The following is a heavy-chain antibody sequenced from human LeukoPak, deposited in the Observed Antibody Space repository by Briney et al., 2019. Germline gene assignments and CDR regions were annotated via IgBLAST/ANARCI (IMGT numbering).Heavy chain of an antibody. CDR3: ARDLDYYDSSGSHRRRNYFDY. CDR2: IHSDGST. J-gene: IGHJ4*02. CDR1: GFTFSDYS. Sequence: GGSLRLSCAASGFTFSDYSMNWVRQAPGKGLEWVSIIHSDGSTYYADSVKGRFTISRDTSKNTLYLQMNSLRGEDTAMYYCARDLDYYDSSGSHRRRNYFDYWGQGTLVTVSS. D-gene: IGHD3-22*01. V-gene: IGHV3-53*01.